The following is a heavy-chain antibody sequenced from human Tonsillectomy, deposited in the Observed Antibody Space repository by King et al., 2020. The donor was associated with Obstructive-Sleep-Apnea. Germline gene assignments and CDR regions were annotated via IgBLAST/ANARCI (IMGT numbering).Heavy chain of an antibody. CDR1: GFTFSSYT. D-gene: IGHD6-19*01. CDR2: ISTTTTTI. V-gene: IGHV3-48*04. Sequence: PLVESGGGLVQPGGSLRLSCAASGFTFSSYTMTWVRQAPGKGLDWVSYISTTTTTIYYADSVKGRFTISRDNAKNSLYLQMNSLRAEDTAVYFCAREGVAVASFDYWGQGTLVTVSS. CDR3: AREGVAVASFDY. J-gene: IGHJ4*02.